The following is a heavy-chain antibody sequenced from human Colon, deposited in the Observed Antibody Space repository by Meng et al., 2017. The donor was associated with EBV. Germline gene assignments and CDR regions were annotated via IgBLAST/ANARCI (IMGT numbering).Heavy chain of an antibody. CDR1: GFTFSGYW. CDR3: ARDWRSGNYYALGH. J-gene: IGHJ4*02. D-gene: IGHD3-10*01. Sequence: DVQLVESXXGXVXXGGXLRLRFAVSGFTFSGYWMHWVRQVPGKGQVWVSRISNDESRIDYADSVKGRFTISRDNAKNTLYLQMNSLRAEDAAVYYCARDWRSGNYYALGHWGQGTLVTVSS. V-gene: IGHV3-74*01. CDR2: ISNDESRI.